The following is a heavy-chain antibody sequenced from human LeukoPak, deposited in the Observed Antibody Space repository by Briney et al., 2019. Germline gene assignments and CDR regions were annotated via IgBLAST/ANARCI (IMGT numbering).Heavy chain of an antibody. V-gene: IGHV3-11*04. CDR2: IGSSGGSI. CDR3: VGGRTSGSSWPFDY. D-gene: IGHD6-13*01. Sequence: GGSLRLSCAASGFTFNDYYMSWIRQAPGKGLEWISYIGSSGGSINYADSVKGRFTISRDNAKNSLFLQMNSLRAEDTAVYYCVGGRTSGSSWPFDYWGQGTLVTVSS. J-gene: IGHJ4*02. CDR1: GFTFNDYY.